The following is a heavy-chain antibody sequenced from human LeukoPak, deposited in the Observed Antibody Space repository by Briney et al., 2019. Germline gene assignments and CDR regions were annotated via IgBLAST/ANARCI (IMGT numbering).Heavy chain of an antibody. J-gene: IGHJ4*02. V-gene: IGHV1-8*01. CDR1: GYTFTSYD. Sequence: ASVRVSCKASGYTFTSYDINWVRQATGQGLGWSGWKNPNSGNRGYAQKFQGRVTMTRNTSISTAYMELSSLRSEDAAVYFCARRIAGSGTTLGYWGQGTQVTVSS. CDR3: ARRIAGSGTTLGY. D-gene: IGHD1-7*01. CDR2: KNPNSGNR.